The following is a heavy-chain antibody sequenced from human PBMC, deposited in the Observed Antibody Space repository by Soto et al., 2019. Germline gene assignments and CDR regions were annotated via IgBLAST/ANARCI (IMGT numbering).Heavy chain of an antibody. CDR2: INPNSGGT. CDR1: GYTFTGYY. V-gene: IGHV1-2*02. J-gene: IGHJ6*02. CDR3: ARDQIVGATAYYYYYGMDV. D-gene: IGHD1-26*01. Sequence: ASVKVSCKASGYTFTGYYMHWVRQAPGQGLEWMGWINPNSGGTNYAQKFQGRVTMTRDTSISTAYMELSRLRSDDTAVYYCARDQIVGATAYYYYYGMDVRGQGTTVTVSS.